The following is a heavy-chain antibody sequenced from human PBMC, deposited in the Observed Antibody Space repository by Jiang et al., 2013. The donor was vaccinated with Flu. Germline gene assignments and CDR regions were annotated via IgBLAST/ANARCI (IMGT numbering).Heavy chain of an antibody. D-gene: IGHD6-13*01. CDR2: IYYSGST. Sequence: PGLVKPSETLSLTCTVSGGSVSSGSYYWSWIRQPPGKGLEWIGYIYYSGSTNYNPSLKSRVTISVDTSKNQFSLKLSSVTAADTAVYYCARGGSSWYYYFDYWGQGTLVTVSS. CDR1: GGSVSSGSYY. CDR3: ARGGSSWYYYFDY. J-gene: IGHJ4*02. V-gene: IGHV4-61*01.